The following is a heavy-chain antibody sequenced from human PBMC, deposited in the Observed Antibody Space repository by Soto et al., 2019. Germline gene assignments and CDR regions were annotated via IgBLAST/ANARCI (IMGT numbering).Heavy chain of an antibody. CDR2: LSGSGSTT. D-gene: IGHD5-12*01. CDR3: AKASKGYTGYDLDY. Sequence: EVQLLESGGDLVQPGGSLRLSCAASGFSFGGYGMSWVRQAPGKGLEWVSALSGSGSTTYYADSVRGRFIISRDNSRDTLCLQMNSLRAEDTAGYFCAKASKGYTGYDLDYWGQGTVVTVSP. V-gene: IGHV3-23*01. J-gene: IGHJ4*02. CDR1: GFSFGGYG.